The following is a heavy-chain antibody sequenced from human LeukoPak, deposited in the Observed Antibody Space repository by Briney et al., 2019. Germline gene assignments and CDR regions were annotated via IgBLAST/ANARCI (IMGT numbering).Heavy chain of an antibody. V-gene: IGHV3-48*04. CDR3: ARDWAGSGWYNWFDP. J-gene: IGHJ5*02. CDR2: ISSSSSTI. CDR1: GFTFSSYS. D-gene: IGHD6-13*01. Sequence: HPGGSLRLSCAASGFTFSSYSMNWVRQAPGKGLEWVSYISSSSSTIYYADSVKGRFTISRDNAKNSLYLQMNSLRAEDTAVYYCARDWAGSGWYNWFDPWGQGTRVTVSS.